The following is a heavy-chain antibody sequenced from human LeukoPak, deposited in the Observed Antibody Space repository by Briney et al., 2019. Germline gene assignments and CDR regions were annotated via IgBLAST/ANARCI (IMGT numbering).Heavy chain of an antibody. V-gene: IGHV1-2*02. Sequence: ASVKVSCKASGYTFTGYYKHWVRQAPGQGLEWMGWINPNSGGTNYAQKFQGRVTMTRDTSISTAYMELSRLRSDDTAVYYCARSYYYDSSGYYDSWGQGTLVTVSS. CDR3: ARSYYYDSSGYYDS. D-gene: IGHD3-22*01. CDR2: INPNSGGT. J-gene: IGHJ4*02. CDR1: GYTFTGYY.